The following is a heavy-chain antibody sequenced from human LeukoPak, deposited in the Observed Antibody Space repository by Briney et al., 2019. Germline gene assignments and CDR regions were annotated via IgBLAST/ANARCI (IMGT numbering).Heavy chain of an antibody. CDR3: ARSLLWPTGAFDI. CDR2: INHSGST. D-gene: IGHD2/OR15-2a*01. V-gene: IGHV4-34*01. J-gene: IGHJ3*02. Sequence: PSETLTLTCAVYGGSFSGYYWSWIRQPPGKGLEWVGEINHSGSTKYNPSLKSRVTISADASKNQFSLRLTCVTAADTAVYFCARSLLWPTGAFDIWNQGTMVTVSS. CDR1: GGSFSGYY.